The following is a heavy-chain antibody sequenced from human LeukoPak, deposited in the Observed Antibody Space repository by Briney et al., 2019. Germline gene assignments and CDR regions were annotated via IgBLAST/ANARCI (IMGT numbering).Heavy chain of an antibody. CDR1: GYTFTSNY. Sequence: ASVKVSCKAFGYTFTSNYMHWVRQAPGQGPEWMGVISPSGGSTTYAQKLQGRVTMTTDTSTSTAYMELRSLRSDDTAVYYCARDRIGYGSGSYPGYWGQGTLVTVSS. D-gene: IGHD3-10*01. J-gene: IGHJ4*02. V-gene: IGHV1-46*01. CDR2: ISPSGGST. CDR3: ARDRIGYGSGSYPGY.